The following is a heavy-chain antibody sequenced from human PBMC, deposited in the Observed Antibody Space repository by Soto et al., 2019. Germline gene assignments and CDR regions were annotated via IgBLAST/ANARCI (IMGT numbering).Heavy chain of an antibody. D-gene: IGHD3-3*01. V-gene: IGHV4-31*03. CDR2: IYYSGST. CDR1: GGYISSGGYY. J-gene: IGHJ6*03. CDR3: ARVLEYDFWSGYPYYYMDV. Sequence: PSETLSLTCTVSGGYISSGGYYWSWIRQHPGKGLEWIGYIYYSGSTYYNPSLKSRVTISVDTSKNQFSLKLSSVTAADTAVYYCARVLEYDFWSGYPYYYMDVWGKGTTVTVSS.